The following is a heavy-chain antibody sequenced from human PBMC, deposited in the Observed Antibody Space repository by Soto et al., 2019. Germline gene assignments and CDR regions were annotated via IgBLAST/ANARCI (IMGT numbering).Heavy chain of an antibody. Sequence: EVQLLESGGGLVQPGGSLRLSCAASGFTFSSYAMSWVRQAPGKGLEWVSGITSTASATYYRDSVKGRFTVSRDNSKNTLHLQMNSLRAEDTAVYYCAKTYYGSGGSRAFDVWGQGSMVTVSS. CDR2: ITSTASAT. CDR1: GFTFSSYA. CDR3: AKTYYGSGGSRAFDV. V-gene: IGHV3-23*01. J-gene: IGHJ3*01. D-gene: IGHD3-10*01.